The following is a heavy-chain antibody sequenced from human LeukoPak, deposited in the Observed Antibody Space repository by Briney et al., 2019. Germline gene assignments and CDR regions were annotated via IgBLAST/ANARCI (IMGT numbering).Heavy chain of an antibody. CDR3: ARVTYYDILTPDY. Sequence: PGGSLRLSCAASGFTFSSYWMSWVRQAPGKGLEWVANIKQDGSEKYYADSVKGRFTISRDNSKNTLYLQMNSLRAEDTAVYYCARVTYYDILTPDYWGQGTLVTVSS. CDR2: IKQDGSEK. CDR1: GFTFSSYW. J-gene: IGHJ4*02. D-gene: IGHD3-9*01. V-gene: IGHV3-7*01.